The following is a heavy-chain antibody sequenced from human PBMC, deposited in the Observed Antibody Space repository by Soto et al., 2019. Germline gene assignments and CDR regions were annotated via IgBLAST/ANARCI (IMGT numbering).Heavy chain of an antibody. CDR2: INHSGST. Sequence: SETLSLTCAVYGGSFSGYYWSWIRQPPGKGLEWIGEINHSGSTNYNPSLKSRVTISVDTSKNQFSLKLSSVTAADTAVYYCASSRGWYYYYGMDVWGQGTTVT. J-gene: IGHJ6*02. D-gene: IGHD6-19*01. CDR3: ASSRGWYYYYGMDV. CDR1: GGSFSGYY. V-gene: IGHV4-34*01.